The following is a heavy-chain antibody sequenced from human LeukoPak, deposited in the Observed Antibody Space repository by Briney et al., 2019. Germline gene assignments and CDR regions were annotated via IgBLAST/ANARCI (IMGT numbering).Heavy chain of an antibody. J-gene: IGHJ4*02. Sequence: PGRSLRLSCAASGFTFSSYGMHWVRQAPGKGLEWVAVISYDGSNKYYADSVKGRFTISRDNSKNTLYLQMNSLRAEDTAVYYCAKDKGSGWFFDYWDQGTLVTVSS. CDR2: ISYDGSNK. CDR1: GFTFSSYG. CDR3: AKDKGSGWFFDY. V-gene: IGHV3-30*18. D-gene: IGHD6-19*01.